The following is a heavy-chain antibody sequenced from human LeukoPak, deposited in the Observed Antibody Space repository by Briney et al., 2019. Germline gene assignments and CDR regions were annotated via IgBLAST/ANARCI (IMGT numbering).Heavy chain of an antibody. CDR3: ARDGERGELSLYMDY. D-gene: IGHD3-16*02. CDR1: GFTFSSYS. J-gene: IGHJ4*02. V-gene: IGHV3-48*01. CDR2: MSSSSRTR. Sequence: GGSLRLSCAASGFTFSSYSMNWVRQAPGKGLEWVSCMSSSSRTRYYADSVKGRFTISRDNAKNSLYLQMNSLRAEDTAVYYCARDGERGELSLYMDYWGQGTLVTVSS.